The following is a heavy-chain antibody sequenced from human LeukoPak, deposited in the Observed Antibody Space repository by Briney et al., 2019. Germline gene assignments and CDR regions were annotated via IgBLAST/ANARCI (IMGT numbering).Heavy chain of an antibody. J-gene: IGHJ5*02. CDR1: GGSFSGYY. CDR3: ARAKGYSSGWAENWFDP. D-gene: IGHD6-19*01. V-gene: IGHV4-59*01. Sequence: SETLSLTCAVYGGSFSGYYWSWIRQPPGKGLEWIGYIYYSGSTNYNPSLKSRGTISVDTSKNQFSLKLSSVTAADTAVYYCARAKGYSSGWAENWFDPWGQGTLVTVSS. CDR2: IYYSGST.